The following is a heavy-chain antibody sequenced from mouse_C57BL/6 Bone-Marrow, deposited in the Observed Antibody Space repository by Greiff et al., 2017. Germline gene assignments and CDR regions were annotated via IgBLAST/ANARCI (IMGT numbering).Heavy chain of an antibody. V-gene: IGHV1-74*01. J-gene: IGHJ4*01. CDR1: GYTFTSYW. CDR3: AIKESYYAMDY. Sequence: QVQLQQPGAELVKPGASVKVSCKASGYTFTSYWMHWVKQRPGQGLEWIGRIHPSDSVTNYNQKVKGKATLTVDKSSSTAYMQLSSLTSEDSAVYYCAIKESYYAMDYWGQGTSVTVSS. CDR2: IHPSDSVT.